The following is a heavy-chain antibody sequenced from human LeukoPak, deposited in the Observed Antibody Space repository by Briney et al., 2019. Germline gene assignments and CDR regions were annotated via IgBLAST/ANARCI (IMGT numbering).Heavy chain of an antibody. V-gene: IGHV4-61*02. CDR1: GGSISSGSYY. Sequence: PSQTLSLTCTVSGGSISSGSYYWSWIRQPAGKGLEWIGRIYTSGSTNYNPSLKSRVTISVDTSKNQFSLKLSSVTAADTAVYYCARGSRIQLWSNVPFDYWGQGTLVTVSS. CDR3: ARGSRIQLWSNVPFDY. CDR2: IYTSGST. J-gene: IGHJ4*02. D-gene: IGHD5-18*01.